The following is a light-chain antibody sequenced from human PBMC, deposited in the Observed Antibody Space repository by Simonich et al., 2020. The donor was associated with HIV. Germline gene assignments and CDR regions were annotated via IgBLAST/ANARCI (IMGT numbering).Light chain of an antibody. CDR1: SGDVGAYDY. Sequence: QSALTQPASVSGSPGQSITISCTGTSGDVGAYDYVSWYQQHPGKAPKLMIYDVNNRPSGVSNRFSGSKSGNTASLTISGLQAEDEADYYCSSYTSSSTGVFGGGTKLTVL. V-gene: IGLV2-14*03. CDR3: SSYTSSSTGV. J-gene: IGLJ3*02. CDR2: DVN.